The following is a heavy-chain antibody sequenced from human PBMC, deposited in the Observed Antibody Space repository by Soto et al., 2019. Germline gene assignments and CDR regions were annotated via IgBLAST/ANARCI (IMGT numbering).Heavy chain of an antibody. V-gene: IGHV4-31*03. CDR2: SYYRGTT. CDR1: GGSISSGGYY. CDR3: ARGPPAGEGDY. Sequence: QVQLQESGPGLVKPSQTLSLTCTVSGGSISSGGYYWSWIRQPPGKGLEWIGYSYYRGTTNYNPSLKSRVTISVDTSKNQFSLKLSSVTAADTAVYYCARGPPAGEGDYWGQGTLVTVSS. J-gene: IGHJ4*02.